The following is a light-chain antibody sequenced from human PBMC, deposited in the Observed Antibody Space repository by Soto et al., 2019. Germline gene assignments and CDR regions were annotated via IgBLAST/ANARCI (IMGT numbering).Light chain of an antibody. CDR3: AAWDDSLNNWV. CDR2: EVS. V-gene: IGLV2-14*01. Sequence: QSVLTQPASVSGSPGQSITISCTGTSSDVGGYNYVSWYQQHPGKAPKLMIYEVSNRPSGVSNRFSGSKSGNTASLTISGLQAEDEADYYCAAWDDSLNNWVFGGGTKLTVL. J-gene: IGLJ3*02. CDR1: SSDVGGYNY.